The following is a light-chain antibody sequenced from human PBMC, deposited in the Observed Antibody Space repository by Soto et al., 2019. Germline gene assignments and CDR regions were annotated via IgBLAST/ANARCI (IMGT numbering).Light chain of an antibody. V-gene: IGKV1-12*01. CDR3: QQADSFPLT. Sequence: DIPMTQSPSSVAASVGDRVILTCRASQDIGNFLAWYQQKPGKAPKLLIYFGSNLQSGVPSRFSGSGSGTDFTLTISSLQPEDLATYYCQQADSFPLTFGRGTRVEIK. J-gene: IGKJ4*01. CDR1: QDIGNF. CDR2: FGS.